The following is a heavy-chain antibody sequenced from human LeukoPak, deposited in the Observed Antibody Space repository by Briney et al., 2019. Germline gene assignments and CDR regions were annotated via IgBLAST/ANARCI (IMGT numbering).Heavy chain of an antibody. CDR2: INHSGST. V-gene: IGHV4-34*01. Sequence: PSETLSLTCAVYGGSFSGYYWSWIRQPPGKGLEWLGEINHSGSTNYNPSLKSRVTISVDTSKNQFSLKLSSVTAADTAVYYCARVYCSGGSCYSYDAFDIWGQGTMVTVSS. D-gene: IGHD2-15*01. J-gene: IGHJ3*02. CDR1: GGSFSGYY. CDR3: ARVYCSGGSCYSYDAFDI.